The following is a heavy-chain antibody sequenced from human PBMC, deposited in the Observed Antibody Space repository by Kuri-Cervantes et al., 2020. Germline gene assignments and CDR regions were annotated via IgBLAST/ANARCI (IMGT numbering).Heavy chain of an antibody. Sequence: GESLKISCAASGFTFSNYWMSWVRQAPGKGLEWVANIKQDGSEKYYVDSVKGRFTISRDNAKNSLYLQMNSLRDEDTAVYYCARDRGSSGYYPPWYFDLWGRGTLVTVSS. CDR1: GFTFSNYW. V-gene: IGHV3-7*01. J-gene: IGHJ2*01. CDR2: IKQDGSEK. D-gene: IGHD3-22*01. CDR3: ARDRGSSGYYPPWYFDL.